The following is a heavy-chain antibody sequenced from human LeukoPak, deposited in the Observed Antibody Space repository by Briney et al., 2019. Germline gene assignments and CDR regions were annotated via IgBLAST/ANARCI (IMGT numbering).Heavy chain of an antibody. J-gene: IGHJ4*02. Sequence: GGSLRLSCAASGFTFSTYSMNWVRQTPGKGLEWVSSISTRSSDIYYVDSVRGRFTISRDNAKKSLYLQMNSLRVEDSAVYYCAGYQGGNRWTYWGQGTLVTVSS. CDR2: ISTRSSDI. CDR3: AGYQGGNRWTY. D-gene: IGHD3-16*01. CDR1: GFTFSTYS. V-gene: IGHV3-21*01.